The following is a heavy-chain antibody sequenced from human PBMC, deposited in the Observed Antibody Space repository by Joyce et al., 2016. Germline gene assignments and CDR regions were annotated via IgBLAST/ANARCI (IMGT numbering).Heavy chain of an antibody. V-gene: IGHV4-59*11. CDR2: IYSNGIT. Sequence: QVQMQESGPGLVKPSETLSLTCSVSGGSMINQYWSWIRQPPGEGLEWIGYIYSNGITNSDPSLKSRVAMLVYTSKNQFSLSLSSVTVADTAVYYCARGGPSDAFDVWGQGTMIAVSS. CDR3: ARGGPSDAFDV. J-gene: IGHJ3*01. CDR1: GGSMINQY.